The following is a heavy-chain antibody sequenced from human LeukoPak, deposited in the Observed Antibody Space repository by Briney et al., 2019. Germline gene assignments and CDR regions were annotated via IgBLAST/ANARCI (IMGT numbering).Heavy chain of an antibody. CDR1: ALTFGSTF. J-gene: IGHJ4*02. CDR3: ARRQDARNRGY. V-gene: IGHV3-66*01. CDR2: IYSGGNT. D-gene: IGHD1-14*01. Sequence: GGSLRLSRAVAALTFGSTFTRSVRQAPGKGLEWVSIIYSGGNTYSAGSVKGRFTISRDNSKNTLYLQMSRLRAAGTAVYYCARRQDARNRGYWGQGTLVTVSS.